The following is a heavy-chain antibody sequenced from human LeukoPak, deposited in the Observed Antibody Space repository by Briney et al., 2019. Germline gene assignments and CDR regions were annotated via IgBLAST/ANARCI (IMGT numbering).Heavy chain of an antibody. V-gene: IGHV3-11*04. J-gene: IGHJ4*02. CDR3: ARGTFALIEVVDY. CDR1: GFTFSDYY. CDR2: ISSSGSPI. D-gene: IGHD2-8*01. Sequence: PGGSLRLSCAASGFTFSDYYMSWIRQAPGKGREGVSFISSSGSPIYYAESVKGRFTISRDNAKNSLYLQMNSLRAEDAAVYYCARGTFALIEVVDYWGQGTVVTVSS.